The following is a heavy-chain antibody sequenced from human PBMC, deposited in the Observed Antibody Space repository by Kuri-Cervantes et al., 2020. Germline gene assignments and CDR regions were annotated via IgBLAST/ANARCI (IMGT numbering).Heavy chain of an antibody. CDR3: ATLGYCSGGSWGDFDY. Sequence: QVSCKGSGYSFTSYWIGWVRQMPGKGLEWMGIIYPGDSDTRYSPSFQGQVTISADKSISTAYLQWSSQKASDTAMYYYATLGYCSGGSWGDFDYWGQGTLVTVSS. V-gene: IGHV5-51*01. CDR2: IYPGDSDT. D-gene: IGHD2-15*01. J-gene: IGHJ4*02. CDR1: GYSFTSYW.